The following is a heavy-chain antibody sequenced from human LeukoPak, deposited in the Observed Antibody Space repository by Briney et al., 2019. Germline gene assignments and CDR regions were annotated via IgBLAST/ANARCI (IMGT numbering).Heavy chain of an antibody. D-gene: IGHD3-10*01. CDR1: GFIFNNYG. Sequence: GGSLRLSCIASGFIFNNYGMNWVRQAPGEGLEGVSAISGSGYSTYYADSVKGRFTISRDNSKNTLYLQMNSLRAEDTAVYYCAKSKPYYYGSGSYYKNPFDYWGQGTLVTVSS. J-gene: IGHJ4*02. V-gene: IGHV3-23*01. CDR3: AKSKPYYYGSGSYYKNPFDY. CDR2: ISGSGYST.